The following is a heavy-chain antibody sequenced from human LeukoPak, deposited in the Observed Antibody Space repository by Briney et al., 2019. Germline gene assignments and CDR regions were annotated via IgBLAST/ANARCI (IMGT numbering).Heavy chain of an antibody. CDR2: ISAYNGNT. Sequence: ASVKVSCKASGYTFTSYGISWVRQAPGQGLEWMGWISAYNGNTNYAQKLQGRVTMTTDTSTSTAYMELRSLRSDDTAVYYCARDQAMRRYFDWLFPDAFDIWGQGTMVTVPS. V-gene: IGHV1-18*01. D-gene: IGHD3-9*01. CDR3: ARDQAMRRYFDWLFPDAFDI. CDR1: GYTFTSYG. J-gene: IGHJ3*02.